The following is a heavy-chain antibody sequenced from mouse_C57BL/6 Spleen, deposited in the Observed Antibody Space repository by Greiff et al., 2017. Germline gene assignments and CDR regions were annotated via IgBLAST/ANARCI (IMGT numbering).Heavy chain of an antibody. V-gene: IGHV1-80*01. CDR2: IYPGDGDT. D-gene: IGHD4-1*01. CDR1: GYAFSSYW. CDR3: ARWDYPWYFDV. J-gene: IGHJ1*03. Sequence: VQLVESGAELVKPGASVKISCKASGYAFSSYWMNWVKQRPGKGLEWIGQIYPGDGDTNYNGKFKGKATLTADKSSSTAYMQLSSLTSEDSAVYFCARWDYPWYFDVWGTGTTVTVSS.